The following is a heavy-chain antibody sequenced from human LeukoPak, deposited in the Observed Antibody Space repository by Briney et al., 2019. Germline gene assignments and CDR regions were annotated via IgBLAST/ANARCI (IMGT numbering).Heavy chain of an antibody. CDR2: IGVSGGST. D-gene: IGHD6-13*01. CDR1: GLTFSEYA. J-gene: IGHJ4*02. CDR3: AKDAAGPEY. V-gene: IGHV3-23*01. Sequence: GGSLRLSCAASGLTFSEYAMSWVRQVPGMGLEWVSTIGVSGGSTNYADSVKGRFTISRDNSKNTLFLQMNSLRVEDTAIYYCAKDAAGPEYWGQGTRVTVSS.